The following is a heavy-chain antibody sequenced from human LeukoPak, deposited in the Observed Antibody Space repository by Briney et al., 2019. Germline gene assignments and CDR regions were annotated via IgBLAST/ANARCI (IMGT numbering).Heavy chain of an antibody. V-gene: IGHV3-21*01. CDR2: ISSSSSYI. CDR3: ARDHSMGITIFGVASNWFDP. CDR1: GFTFRSYS. D-gene: IGHD3-3*01. J-gene: IGHJ5*02. Sequence: PGGSLRLSCAVSGFTFRSYSMNWVRQAPGKGLEWVSSISSSSSYIYYADSVKGRFTISRDNAKNSLYLQMNSLRAEDTAVYYCARDHSMGITIFGVASNWFDPWGQGTLVTVSS.